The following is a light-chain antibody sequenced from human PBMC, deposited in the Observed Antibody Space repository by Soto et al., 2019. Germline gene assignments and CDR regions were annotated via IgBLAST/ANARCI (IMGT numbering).Light chain of an antibody. Sequence: QSVLTQPPSASGTPGQRVTISCSGRSSNIGSNYVYWYQQVSGTAPKLLIYRTNQWPSGVPDRFSGSKSGTSASLAISGLRSEDEADYYCAAWDDSLSGVVFGGGTKLTVL. CDR2: RTN. V-gene: IGLV1-47*01. J-gene: IGLJ2*01. CDR1: SSNIGSNY. CDR3: AAWDDSLSGVV.